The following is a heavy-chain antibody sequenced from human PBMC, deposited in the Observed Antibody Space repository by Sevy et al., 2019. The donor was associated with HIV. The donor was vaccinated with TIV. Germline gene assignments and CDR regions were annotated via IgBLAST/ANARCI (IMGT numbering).Heavy chain of an antibody. CDR2: ITYNGGST. Sequence: GGSLRLSCAASGFTFDEYSMHWVRQAPGKGLEWVSVITYNGGSTYSADSVKGRFTISRDNRNNSLYLQMNNLRTEDTARYYCAKEDRAGATYYFDYWGQGILVTVSS. CDR1: GFTFDEYS. D-gene: IGHD2-15*01. J-gene: IGHJ4*02. V-gene: IGHV3-43*01. CDR3: AKEDRAGATYYFDY.